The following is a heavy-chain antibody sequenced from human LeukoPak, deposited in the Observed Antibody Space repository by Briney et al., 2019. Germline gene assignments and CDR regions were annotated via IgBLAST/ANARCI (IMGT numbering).Heavy chain of an antibody. CDR3: ARGVVRGVPDY. J-gene: IGHJ4*02. D-gene: IGHD3-10*01. CDR1: GFTVSSNY. V-gene: IGHV3-53*01. CDR2: IYSGGNT. Sequence: GGSLRLSCAASGFTVSSNYMSWVRQAPGKGLEWVSVIYSGGNTYYADSVKGRFTISRDNSKNTLYLQMNSLRAEDTAVYYCARGVVRGVPDYWGQGTLVTVSS.